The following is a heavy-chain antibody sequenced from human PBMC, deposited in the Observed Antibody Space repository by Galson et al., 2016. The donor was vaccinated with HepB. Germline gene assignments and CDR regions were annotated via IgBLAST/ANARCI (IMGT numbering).Heavy chain of an antibody. J-gene: IGHJ4*02. V-gene: IGHV4-59*12. CDR1: ADSMSLTY. Sequence: SETLSLTCAVSADSMSLTYWIWIRQPPGGGLEWIGDIRSTGSANYSPSLKSQVTISMDTSKRQFSLQLCSVTAADTAVYFCAKASIQTRSFDSWGQGTLVAVSS. CDR2: IRSTGSA. D-gene: IGHD2-21*01. CDR3: AKASIQTRSFDS.